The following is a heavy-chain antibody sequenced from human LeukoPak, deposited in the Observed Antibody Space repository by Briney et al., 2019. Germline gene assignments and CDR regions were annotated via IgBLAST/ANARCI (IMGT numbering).Heavy chain of an antibody. CDR2: IYYSGST. Sequence: PSETLSLTCTVSGGSLTNYCWSWIRQPPGKGLEWIGYIYYSGSTNYNPSLKSRVTISVDKSRNQFSLKLRSVTAADTAVYYRARERWLQLNSESFDIWGQGTKVTVSS. D-gene: IGHD5-24*01. CDR3: ARERWLQLNSESFDI. V-gene: IGHV4-59*01. CDR1: GGSLTNYC. J-gene: IGHJ3*02.